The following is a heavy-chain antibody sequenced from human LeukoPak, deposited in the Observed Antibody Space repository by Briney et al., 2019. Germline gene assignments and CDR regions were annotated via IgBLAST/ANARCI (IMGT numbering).Heavy chain of an antibody. CDR1: GGSISSSSYY. D-gene: IGHD5-18*01. CDR3: ARLGYSYGQVDY. V-gene: IGHV4-39*01. Sequence: KPSETLSLTCTVSGGSISSSSYYWGWIRQPPGKGLEWIGSIYYSGSTYYNPSLKSRVTISVDTSKNQFSLKLSSVTAADTAVYHCARLGYSYGQVDYWGQGTLVTVSS. J-gene: IGHJ4*02. CDR2: IYYSGST.